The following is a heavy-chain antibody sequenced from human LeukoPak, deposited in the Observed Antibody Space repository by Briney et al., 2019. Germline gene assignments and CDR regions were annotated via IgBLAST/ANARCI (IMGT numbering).Heavy chain of an antibody. Sequence: GSLRLSCAASGFTFSSYAMSWVRQAPGKGLEWVSAISGSGGSTYYADSVKGRFTISRDNSKNTLYLQMNSLRAEDTAVYYCAKEAYCGGDCYPEVDYWGQGTLVTVSS. J-gene: IGHJ4*02. CDR3: AKEAYCGGDCYPEVDY. D-gene: IGHD2-21*02. CDR1: GFTFSSYA. CDR2: ISGSGGST. V-gene: IGHV3-23*01.